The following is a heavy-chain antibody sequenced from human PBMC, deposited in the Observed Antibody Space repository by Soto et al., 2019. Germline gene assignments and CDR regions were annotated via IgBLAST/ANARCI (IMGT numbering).Heavy chain of an antibody. CDR3: ATRTVGWYFDL. CDR2: ISGSGGST. D-gene: IGHD4-17*01. CDR1: GFTFSSYA. J-gene: IGHJ2*01. Sequence: EVQLLESGGGLVQPGGSLRLSCAASGFTFSSYAMNWVRQAPGKGLEWVSVISGSGGSTYYADAVKGRFTISRDNSKNTRYLQMNSLRAEDTAVYYCATRTVGWYFDLWGRGTLVTVS. V-gene: IGHV3-23*01.